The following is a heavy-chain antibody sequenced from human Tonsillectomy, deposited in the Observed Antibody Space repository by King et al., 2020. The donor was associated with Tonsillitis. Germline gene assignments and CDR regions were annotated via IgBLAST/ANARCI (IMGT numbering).Heavy chain of an antibody. CDR3: ARGPHYYTIGGYGIDV. CDR2: IYQSGSI. CDR1: GGSISSGGYS. D-gene: IGHD3-10*01. Sequence: QLQESGSGLVKPSQTLSLTCAVSGGSISSGGYSWSWIRQPPGKGLEWIGYIYQSGSIYYNPSLKSRLTISVDRSKNQFTLKLSSVTAADTAVYYCARGPHYYTIGGYGIDVWGQGTTVTVSS. V-gene: IGHV4-30-2*01. J-gene: IGHJ6*02.